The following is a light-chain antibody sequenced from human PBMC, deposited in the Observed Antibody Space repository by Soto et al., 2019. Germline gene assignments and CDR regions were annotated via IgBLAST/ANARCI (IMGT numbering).Light chain of an antibody. CDR3: QQYGSSRWT. V-gene: IGKV3-20*01. CDR1: QSVSNNY. J-gene: IGKJ1*01. CDR2: GAS. Sequence: EIVLTQSPGTLSLSPGARAPLSCRASQSVSNNYLAWYQQKPGQAPRLLIYGASSRATGIPDRFSGSGSGTDFTLTISRLEPEDFAVYYCQQYGSSRWTFGQGTKVDI.